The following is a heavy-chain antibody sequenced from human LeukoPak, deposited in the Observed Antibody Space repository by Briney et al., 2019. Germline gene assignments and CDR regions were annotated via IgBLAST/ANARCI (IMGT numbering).Heavy chain of an antibody. CDR3: ARVRYFDWPRPPDY. V-gene: IGHV1-2*02. J-gene: IGHJ4*02. CDR1: GYTFTGYY. D-gene: IGHD3-9*01. CDR2: INPNSGGT. Sequence: GASVKVSCKASGYTFTGYYMHWVRQAPGQGLEWMGWINPNSGGTNYAQKFQGRVTMTRDTSISTAYMELSRLRSDDTAVYYCARVRYFDWPRPPDYWGQGTLVTVSS.